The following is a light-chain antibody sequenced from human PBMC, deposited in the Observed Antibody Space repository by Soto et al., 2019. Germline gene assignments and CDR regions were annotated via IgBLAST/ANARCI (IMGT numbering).Light chain of an antibody. J-gene: IGKJ1*01. CDR1: QSVSSK. CDR2: DAS. Sequence: IVLTQSPATLSLSPGERATLSCRASQSVSSKLVWFQQKPGQAPRLLIYDASNRATGIPARFSGSGSGTDFTLTISSLEPEDFAVYYCQQRSGWSTFGQGTKVEIK. V-gene: IGKV3-11*01. CDR3: QQRSGWST.